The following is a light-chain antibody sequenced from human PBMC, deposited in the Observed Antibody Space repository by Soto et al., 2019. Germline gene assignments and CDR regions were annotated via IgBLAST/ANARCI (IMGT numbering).Light chain of an antibody. V-gene: IGLV2-14*01. CDR1: SSDFGGYNS. Sequence: QSVLAQPASVSGSPGQSITISCTGTSSDFGGYNSVSWYQQHPGKAPKLMIYEVSNRPSGVSNRFSGSKSGNTASLTISGLQAEDEADYYCGSYTSSSTPCVFGTGTKVTVL. CDR2: EVS. CDR3: GSYTSSSTPCV. J-gene: IGLJ1*01.